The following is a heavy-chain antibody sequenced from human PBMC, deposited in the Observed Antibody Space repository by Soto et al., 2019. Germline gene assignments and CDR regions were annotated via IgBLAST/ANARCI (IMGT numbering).Heavy chain of an antibody. V-gene: IGHV5-51*01. CDR3: ARGAYYDFWSGYYPFDY. J-gene: IGHJ4*02. Sequence: GGALKISCKGSGYSFTSYWIGRGRPMPRKGLEWMGIIYPGDSDTRYSPSFQGQVTISADKSISTAYLQWSSLKASDTAMYYCARGAYYDFWSGYYPFDYWGQGTLVTVSS. D-gene: IGHD3-3*01. CDR1: GYSFTSYW. CDR2: IYPGDSDT.